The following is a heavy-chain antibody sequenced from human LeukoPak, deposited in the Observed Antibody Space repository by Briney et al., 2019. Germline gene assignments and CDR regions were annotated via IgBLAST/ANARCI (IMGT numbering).Heavy chain of an antibody. CDR1: GGSISSYY. J-gene: IGHJ6*02. V-gene: IGHV4-59*08. D-gene: IGHD5-12*01. CDR2: IYYSGST. CDR3: ARLKVGWLPLRAAYYYYGMDV. Sequence: SETLSLTCTVSGGSISSYYWSWIRQPPGKGLEWIGYIYYSGSTNYNPSLKSRVTISVDTSKNQFSLKLSSVTAADTAVYYYARLKVGWLPLRAAYYYYGMDVWGQGTTVTVSS.